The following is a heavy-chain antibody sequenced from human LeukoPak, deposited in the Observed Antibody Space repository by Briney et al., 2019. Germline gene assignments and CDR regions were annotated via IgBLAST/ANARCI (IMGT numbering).Heavy chain of an antibody. D-gene: IGHD3-16*01. CDR3: AKDMTSGGPYGLDV. Sequence: GGSLRLSCAASGFTFSSYAMSWVRQAPGKGLEWVSAISGSGGSTYYADSVKGRFTISRDNSRNTLFLHMNSLTAEDTAVYYCAKDMTSGGPYGLDVWGLGTTVTVSS. CDR1: GFTFSSYA. CDR2: ISGSGGST. J-gene: IGHJ6*02. V-gene: IGHV3-23*01.